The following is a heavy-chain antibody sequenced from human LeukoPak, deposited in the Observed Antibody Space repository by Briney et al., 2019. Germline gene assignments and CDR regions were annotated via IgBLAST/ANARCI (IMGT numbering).Heavy chain of an antibody. CDR1: GFTFSSYS. CDR2: ISSSSSYI. J-gene: IGHJ3*02. V-gene: IGHV3-21*04. CDR3: ARVLGSSWYDAFDI. D-gene: IGHD6-13*01. Sequence: PGGSLRLSCAASGFTFSSYSMNWVRQAPGKGLEWVSSISSSSSYIYYADSVKGRFTISRDNAKNSLYLQMNSLRAEDTAVYYCARVLGSSWYDAFDIWGQGTMVSVSS.